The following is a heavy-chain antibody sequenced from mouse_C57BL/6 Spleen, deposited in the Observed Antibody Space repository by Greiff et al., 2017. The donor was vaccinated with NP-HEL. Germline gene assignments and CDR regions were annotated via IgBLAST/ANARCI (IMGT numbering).Heavy chain of an antibody. V-gene: IGHV7-3*01. D-gene: IGHD2-10*01. J-gene: IGHJ2*01. CDR3: ARYPTGGFDY. CDR1: GFTFTDYY. CDR2: IRNKANGYTT. Sequence: VQLKESGGGLVQPGGSLSLSCAASGFTFTDYYMSWVRQPPGKALEWLGFIRNKANGYTTEYSASVKGRFTISRDNSQSILYLQMNALRAEDSATYYCARYPTGGFDYWGQGTTLTVSS.